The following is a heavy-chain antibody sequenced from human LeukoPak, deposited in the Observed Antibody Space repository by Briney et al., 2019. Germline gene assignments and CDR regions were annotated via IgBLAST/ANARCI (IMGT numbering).Heavy chain of an antibody. CDR3: ASANLYHFWSGYYYGMDV. J-gene: IGHJ6*02. Sequence: SETLSLTCAVYGGSFSGYYWSWIRQPPGKGLEWIGEINHSGSTNYNPSLKRRVTIPVDTSKNQFSLKLSSVTAADTAVYYCASANLYHFWSGYYYGMDVWGQGTTVTVSS. CDR1: GGSFSGYY. V-gene: IGHV4-34*01. D-gene: IGHD3-3*01. CDR2: INHSGST.